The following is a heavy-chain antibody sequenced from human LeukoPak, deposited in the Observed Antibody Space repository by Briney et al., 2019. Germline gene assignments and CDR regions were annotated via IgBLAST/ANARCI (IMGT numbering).Heavy chain of an antibody. D-gene: IGHD6-19*01. Sequence: GGSLRLSCAASGFTFSSYGMHWVRQAPGKGLEWVAVISYDGSNKYYADSVKGRFTISRDNSKNTLYLQMNSLRAEDTAVYYCARGPSIAVAGTYRSPSCFDYWGQGTLVTVSS. CDR2: ISYDGSNK. CDR3: ARGPSIAVAGTYRSPSCFDY. V-gene: IGHV3-30*03. CDR1: GFTFSSYG. J-gene: IGHJ4*02.